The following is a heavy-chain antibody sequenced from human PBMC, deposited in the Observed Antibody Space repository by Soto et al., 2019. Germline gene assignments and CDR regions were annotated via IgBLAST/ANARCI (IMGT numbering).Heavy chain of an antibody. J-gene: IGHJ4*02. D-gene: IGHD1-26*01. CDR3: ARPLSDGNYYY. CDR2: IYHSGST. V-gene: IGHV4-30-2*01. CDR1: GGSTSRGGYS. Sequence: SEALSPTCAVSGGSTSRGGYSWSWIRQPPGKGLGWIGYIYHSGSTYYNPSLKSRVTISVDTSKDQLSLKLSSVTAADTAVYYCARPLSDGNYYYWGQGTLVTVSS.